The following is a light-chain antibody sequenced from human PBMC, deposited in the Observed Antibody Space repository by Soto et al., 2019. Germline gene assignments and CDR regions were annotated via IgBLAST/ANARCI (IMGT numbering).Light chain of an antibody. J-gene: IGKJ2*01. CDR2: GIS. V-gene: IGKV3-20*01. CDR3: QQYSTLPHT. Sequence: DNVLTQSPGTLPLSPGERAILSCRASQTVTNSFFAWYQQKPGQPPRLLIHGISSRATGIPDRFSGSGSGTDFTLTISRMEPEDFVVYYCQQYSTLPHTFGRGTKL. CDR1: QTVTNSF.